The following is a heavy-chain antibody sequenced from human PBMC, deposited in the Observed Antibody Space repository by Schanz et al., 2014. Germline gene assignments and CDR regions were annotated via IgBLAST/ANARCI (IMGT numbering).Heavy chain of an antibody. D-gene: IGHD3-10*01. V-gene: IGHV3-30*04. J-gene: IGHJ4*02. Sequence: QVQLVESGGGVVQPGRSLKLSCAASGFTFNDYAMHWVRQAPGKGLEWVAVISYEGSKKYYPDSVQGRFTISRDNSKNTVYLQMNSLRAEDTAVYYCARVRTIYGSGAMGYWGQGTLVTVSS. CDR3: ARVRTIYGSGAMGY. CDR1: GFTFNDYA. CDR2: ISYEGSKK.